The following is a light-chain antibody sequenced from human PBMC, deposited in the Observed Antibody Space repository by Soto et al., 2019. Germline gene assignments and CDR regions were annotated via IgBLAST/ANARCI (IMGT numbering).Light chain of an antibody. V-gene: IGKV3-11*01. CDR1: QSVSSY. Sequence: EIVLTQSPATLSLSPGERATLSCWASQSVSSYFAWCQQRPGQAPRLLLYDASNRATGFPTRFSGSGSGTDFTLTISSLQPEDFAIYYCQQTYTTPEITFGQGTRLEIK. CDR2: DAS. J-gene: IGKJ5*01. CDR3: QQTYTTPEIT.